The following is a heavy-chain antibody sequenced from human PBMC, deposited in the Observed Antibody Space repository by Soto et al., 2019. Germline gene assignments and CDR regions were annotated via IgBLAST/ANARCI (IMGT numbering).Heavy chain of an antibody. J-gene: IGHJ5*02. D-gene: IGHD4-17*01. CDR1: GDSIDNTVFF. CDR2: ISSSGKT. Sequence: SETLSLTCSVSGDSIDNTVFFWNWIRQHPEKGLEWIGYISSSGKTYYNPSLKSRVTMSLDTSRNQFSLNLTSVTAADTAVYFCARHFSGDYPNSNWFDPWGQGTLVTVPS. CDR3: ARHFSGDYPNSNWFDP. V-gene: IGHV4-31*03.